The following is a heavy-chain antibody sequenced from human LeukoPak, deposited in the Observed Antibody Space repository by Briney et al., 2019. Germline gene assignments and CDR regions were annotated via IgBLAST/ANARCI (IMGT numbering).Heavy chain of an antibody. CDR1: GFTFSSYW. V-gene: IGHV3-74*01. Sequence: GGSLRLSCAASGFTFSSYWMHWVRQAPGKGLVWVSRIKSDGSITNYADSVKGRFTISRDNARNTLYLQMNSLRGEDTAVYSCVRANDYGGPSIWGQGTMVTVSS. CDR2: IKSDGSIT. CDR3: VRANDYGGPSI. D-gene: IGHD4-23*01. J-gene: IGHJ3*02.